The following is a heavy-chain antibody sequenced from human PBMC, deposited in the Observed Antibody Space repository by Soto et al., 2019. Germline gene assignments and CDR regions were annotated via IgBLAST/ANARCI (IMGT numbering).Heavy chain of an antibody. Sequence: DVQLLQSGGGLVQPGGSLRLSCAASGFIFSNYAMTWVRQAPGKGLEWVSAIGGSGGSTYYADSVKGRFIISRDNSKNTLYLQMNGLRAEDTAVYYCAKDNRGMTKFGAVIRGDYNFGMDVWGQGTTVTVSS. J-gene: IGHJ6*02. D-gene: IGHD3-3*01. CDR1: GFIFSNYA. V-gene: IGHV3-23*01. CDR2: IGGSGGST. CDR3: AKDNRGMTKFGAVIRGDYNFGMDV.